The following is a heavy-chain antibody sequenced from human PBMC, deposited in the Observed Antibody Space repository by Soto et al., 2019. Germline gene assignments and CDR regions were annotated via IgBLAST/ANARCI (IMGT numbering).Heavy chain of an antibody. CDR1: GFTFTSSA. D-gene: IGHD2-2*01. V-gene: IGHV1-8*02. CDR2: MNPNSGNT. Sequence: ASVKVSCKASGFTFTSSAVQWVRQATGQGPEWMGWMNPNSGNTNYAQKFQGRITMTRNTSTSTAYMDLSSLRSEDTAVYYCARTAGRCISTSCYARYWGQGTLVT. CDR3: ARTAGRCISTSCYARY. J-gene: IGHJ4*02.